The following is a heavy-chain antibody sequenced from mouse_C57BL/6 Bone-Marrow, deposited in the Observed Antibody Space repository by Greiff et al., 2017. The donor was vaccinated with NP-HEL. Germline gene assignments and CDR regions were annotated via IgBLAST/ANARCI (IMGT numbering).Heavy chain of an antibody. J-gene: IGHJ2*01. Sequence: VKLQESGPGLVQPSQSLSITCTVSGFSLTSYGVHWVRQSPGKGLEWLGVIWRGGSTDYNAAFMSRLSLTKDNSKSKVFFKMNSLQADDTAIYYCAKEGVRRGYFDYWGQGTTLTVSS. D-gene: IGHD2-14*01. CDR3: AKEGVRRGYFDY. CDR2: IWRGGST. V-gene: IGHV2-5*01. CDR1: GFSLTSYG.